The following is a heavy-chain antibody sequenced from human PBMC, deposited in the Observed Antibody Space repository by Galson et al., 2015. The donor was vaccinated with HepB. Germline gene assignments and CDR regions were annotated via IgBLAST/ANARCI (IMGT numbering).Heavy chain of an antibody. Sequence: SVKVSCKASGYTFTSYGISWVRQAPGQGLEWMGWISAYNGNTNYAQKLQGRVTMTTDTSTSTAYMELRSLRSDDTAVYYCARPRYYDFWSGPGAFDIWGQGTMVTVSS. J-gene: IGHJ3*02. V-gene: IGHV1-18*01. D-gene: IGHD3-3*01. CDR1: GYTFTSYG. CDR3: ARPRYYDFWSGPGAFDI. CDR2: ISAYNGNT.